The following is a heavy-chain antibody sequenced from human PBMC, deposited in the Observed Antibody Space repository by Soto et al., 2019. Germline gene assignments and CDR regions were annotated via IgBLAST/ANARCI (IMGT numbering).Heavy chain of an antibody. CDR1: GFTFDDYA. V-gene: IGHV3-9*01. Sequence: EVQLVESGGGLVQPGRSLRLSCAASGFTFDDYAMHWVRQAPGKGLEWVSGISWNSGSIGYADSVKGRFTISRDNAKNSLYLQMNSLRAEDTALYYCAKDTGDYGGNGFDYWGQGTLVTVSS. CDR2: ISWNSGSI. CDR3: AKDTGDYGGNGFDY. J-gene: IGHJ4*02. D-gene: IGHD4-17*01.